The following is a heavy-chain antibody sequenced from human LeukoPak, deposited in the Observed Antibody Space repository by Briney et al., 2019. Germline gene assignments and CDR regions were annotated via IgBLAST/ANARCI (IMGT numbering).Heavy chain of an antibody. Sequence: PGGSLRLSCAASGFTVSSNYMSWVRQAPGKGLEWVSVIYSGGSTYYADSVKGRFTISRDNSKNTLYLQMNSLRAEDTAVYYCARGLYSNTYYFDYWGQGTLVTVPS. V-gene: IGHV3-53*01. J-gene: IGHJ4*02. D-gene: IGHD4-11*01. CDR2: IYSGGST. CDR3: ARGLYSNTYYFDY. CDR1: GFTVSSNY.